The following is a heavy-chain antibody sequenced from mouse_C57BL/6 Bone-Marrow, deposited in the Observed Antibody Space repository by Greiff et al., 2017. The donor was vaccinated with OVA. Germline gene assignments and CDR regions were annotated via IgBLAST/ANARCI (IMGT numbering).Heavy chain of an antibody. Sequence: QQSCKASGYTFTSYWMHWVKQRPGRGLEWIGRIDPNSGGTKYNEKFKSKATLTVDKPSSTAYMQLSSLTSEDSAVYYCARDDYYGSSWYFDVWGTGTTVTVSS. D-gene: IGHD1-1*01. CDR3: ARDDYYGSSWYFDV. V-gene: IGHV1-72*01. CDR2: IDPNSGGT. J-gene: IGHJ1*03. CDR1: GYTFTSYW.